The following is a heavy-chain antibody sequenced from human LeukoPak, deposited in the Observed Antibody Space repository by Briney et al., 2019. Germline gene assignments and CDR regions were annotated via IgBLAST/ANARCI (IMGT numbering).Heavy chain of an antibody. CDR2: IDRDGSRI. D-gene: IGHD4-23*01. CDR1: GFTFSSYW. Sequence: PGVSLRLSCAVSGFTFSSYWMHWVRQAPGKGLVWVSRIDRDGSRINYADSVKGRFTISRDNGKNTLFLQMNSLRAEDAAVYYCVRGNDYGGPHYWGQGTLVTVYS. CDR3: VRGNDYGGPHY. V-gene: IGHV3-74*01. J-gene: IGHJ4*02.